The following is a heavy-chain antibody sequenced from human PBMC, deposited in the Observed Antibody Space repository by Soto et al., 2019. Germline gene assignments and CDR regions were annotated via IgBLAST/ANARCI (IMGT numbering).Heavy chain of an antibody. J-gene: IGHJ4*02. Sequence: GGSLRLSCAASGFTFSSYAMSWVRQAPGKGLEWVSAISGSGGSTYYADSVKGRFTISRDNSKNTLYLQMNSLGAEDTAVYYCANDYGSGSYRYVFNYWGQGTLVTVSS. D-gene: IGHD3-10*01. CDR1: GFTFSSYA. V-gene: IGHV3-23*01. CDR3: ANDYGSGSYRYVFNY. CDR2: ISGSGGST.